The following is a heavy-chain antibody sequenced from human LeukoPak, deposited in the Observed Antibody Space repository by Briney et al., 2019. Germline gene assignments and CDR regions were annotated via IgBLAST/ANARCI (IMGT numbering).Heavy chain of an antibody. V-gene: IGHV3-66*01. CDR2: ISNDGDT. D-gene: IGHD3-9*01. CDR1: GFTVSSNY. Sequence: GGSLRLSCAASGFTVSSNYMSWVRQGPGKGLECVSVISNDGDTYYADSVKGRFTISRVNAKKSLYLQMNSLRAEDTAVYYCARGQYDILTGLPLPDNWGQGTLVTVSS. CDR3: ARGQYDILTGLPLPDN. J-gene: IGHJ4*02.